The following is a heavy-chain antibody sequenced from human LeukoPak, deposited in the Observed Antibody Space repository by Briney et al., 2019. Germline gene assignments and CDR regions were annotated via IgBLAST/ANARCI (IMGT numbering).Heavy chain of an antibody. D-gene: IGHD2-21*01. Sequence: GGSLRLSCAASGFTFSSYSMTWVRQAPGKGLEWVSGINWNSIYIYYADSVNDRFTISRDNAKNSLYLQMNSLRIEDTAFYYCAKGIYHSGNWYVDFWGQGTLVTVSS. J-gene: IGHJ4*02. V-gene: IGHV3-21*04. CDR2: INWNSIYI. CDR3: AKGIYHSGNWYVDF. CDR1: GFTFSSYS.